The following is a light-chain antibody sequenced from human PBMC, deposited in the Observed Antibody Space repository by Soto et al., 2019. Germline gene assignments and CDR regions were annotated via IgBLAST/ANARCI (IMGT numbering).Light chain of an antibody. CDR1: QSVSNNY. CDR3: QQYGSSGT. Sequence: LSQSPGTLSLSTGERVTLSCRASQSVSNNYLAWYQQKPGQAPRLLIYGASNRATGIPDRFSGSGSGTDFTLTISRLEPEDFAVYYCQQYGSSGTFGQGTNVDI. J-gene: IGKJ1*01. CDR2: GAS. V-gene: IGKV3-20*01.